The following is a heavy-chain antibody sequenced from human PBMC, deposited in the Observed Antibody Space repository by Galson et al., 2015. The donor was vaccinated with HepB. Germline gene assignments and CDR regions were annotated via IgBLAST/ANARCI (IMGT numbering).Heavy chain of an antibody. D-gene: IGHD3-16*01. CDR2: INPSGGST. Sequence: SVKVSCKASGYTFTSYYMHWVRQAPGQGLEWMGIINPSGGSTSYAQKFQGRVTMTRDTSTGTVYMELCSLRSEDTAVYYCARDPAFGSPVNWFDPWGQGTLVTVSS. J-gene: IGHJ5*02. V-gene: IGHV1-46*01. CDR3: ARDPAFGSPVNWFDP. CDR1: GYTFTSYY.